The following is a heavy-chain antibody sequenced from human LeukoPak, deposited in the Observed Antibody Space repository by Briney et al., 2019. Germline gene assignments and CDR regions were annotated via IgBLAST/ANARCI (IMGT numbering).Heavy chain of an antibody. CDR2: IYHSGST. CDR3: ARDSLDDLTTGDY. D-gene: IGHD3-3*01. Sequence: SETLSLTCTVSGGSISSGGYYWSWIRQPPGKGLEWIGYIYHSGSTYYNPSLKSRVTISVDRSKNQFSLKLSSVTAADTAVYYCARDSLDDLTTGDYWGQGTLVTVSS. CDR1: GGSISSGGYY. J-gene: IGHJ4*02. V-gene: IGHV4-30-2*01.